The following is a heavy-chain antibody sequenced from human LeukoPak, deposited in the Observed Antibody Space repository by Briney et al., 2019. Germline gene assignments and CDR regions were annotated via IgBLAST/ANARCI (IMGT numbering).Heavy chain of an antibody. Sequence: PSETLSLTCAVYGGSFSGYYWSWIRQPPGKGLEWIGEINRSGSTNYNPSLKSRVTISVDTSKNQFSLKLSSVTAADTAVYYCARRAAAAYYFDYWGQGTLVTVSS. CDR2: INRSGST. D-gene: IGHD6-13*01. CDR1: GGSFSGYY. J-gene: IGHJ4*02. V-gene: IGHV4-34*01. CDR3: ARRAAAAYYFDY.